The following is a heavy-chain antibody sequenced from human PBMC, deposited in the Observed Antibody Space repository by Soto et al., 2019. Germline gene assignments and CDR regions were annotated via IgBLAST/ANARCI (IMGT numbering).Heavy chain of an antibody. CDR2: INPSGGST. CDR1: GYTFTSYY. CDR3: ASGLIYDSSGYYVDY. J-gene: IGHJ4*02. V-gene: IGHV1-46*01. D-gene: IGHD3-22*01. Sequence: QVQLVQSGAEVKKPGASVKVSCKASGYTFTSYYMHWVRQAPGQGLEWMGIINPSGGSTRYAQKFQGRLTSTRDKPTSTVYMDPSSLRSEDTAVYYCASGLIYDSSGYYVDYWGQGTLVTVSS.